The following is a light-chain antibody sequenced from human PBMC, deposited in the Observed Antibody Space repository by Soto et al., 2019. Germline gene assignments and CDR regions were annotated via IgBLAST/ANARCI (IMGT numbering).Light chain of an antibody. J-gene: IGKJ1*01. Sequence: DIQMTQSPSSLSASVGDRVTITCRASQSISSYLNWYQQKPGKAPNLLIYAASTLQSGVPSRFSGSESGTNFTLTISSLQPEDFATYYCQQSYSSVWTYGQGTRVEIK. CDR3: QQSYSSVWT. CDR1: QSISSY. V-gene: IGKV1-39*01. CDR2: AAS.